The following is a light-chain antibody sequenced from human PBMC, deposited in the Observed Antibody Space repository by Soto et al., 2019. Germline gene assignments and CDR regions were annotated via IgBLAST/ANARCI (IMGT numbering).Light chain of an antibody. J-gene: IGKJ2*01. CDR3: QQYYSTPPT. CDR2: WAS. Sequence: DIVMTQSPDSLPVSLGERATINCESSQSVLYSSNNKNYLAWYQQKPGQPPKLLIYWASTRESGVPDRFSGSGSWADFPLTINSLQAEDVAVYYCQQYYSTPPTFGQGTKLEIK. V-gene: IGKV4-1*01. CDR1: QSVLYSSNNKNY.